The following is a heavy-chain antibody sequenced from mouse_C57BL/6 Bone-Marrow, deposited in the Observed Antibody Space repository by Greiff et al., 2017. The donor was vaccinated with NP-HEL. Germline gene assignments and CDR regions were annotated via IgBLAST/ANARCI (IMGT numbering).Heavy chain of an antibody. V-gene: IGHV5-6*01. CDR3: ARHNWDSYYFDY. Sequence: EVQGVESGGDLVKPGGSLKLSCAASGFTFSSYGMSWVRQTPDKRLEWVATISSGGSYTYYPDSVKGRFTISRDNAKNTLYLQMSSLKSEDTAMYYCARHNWDSYYFDYWGQGTTLTVSS. J-gene: IGHJ2*01. CDR1: GFTFSSYG. CDR2: ISSGGSYT. D-gene: IGHD4-1*01.